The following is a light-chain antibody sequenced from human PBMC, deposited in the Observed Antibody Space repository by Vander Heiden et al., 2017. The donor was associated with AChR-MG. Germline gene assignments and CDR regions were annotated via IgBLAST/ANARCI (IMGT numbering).Light chain of an antibody. J-gene: IGKJ4*01. CDR3: QQVRGFFT. CDR2: EAS. CDR1: QTVSSTY. V-gene: IGKV3-20*01. Sequence: VLTQSPGTLSLSPGERATLSCRASQTVSSTYLVWFQQKAGQAPRLLMSEASTRATGIPDRFSGSGSGTDFTLTISRLEPEDVAVYYCQQVRGFFTFGGGTKVEIK.